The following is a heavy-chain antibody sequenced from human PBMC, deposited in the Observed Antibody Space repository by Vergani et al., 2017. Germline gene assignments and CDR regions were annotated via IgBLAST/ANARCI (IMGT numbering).Heavy chain of an antibody. D-gene: IGHD3-10*01. CDR1: GFTFDDYA. V-gene: IGHV3-9*01. CDR2: ISWNSGST. CDR3: AKGLNYYGSGSYDY. J-gene: IGHJ4*02. Sequence: EVQLVESGGGLVQPGRSLRLSCAASGFTFDDYAMHWVRQAPGKGLEWVSGISWNSGSTYYADSVKGRFTISRDNSKNTLYLQMNSLRAEDTAVYYCAKGLNYYGSGSYDYWGQGTLVTVSS.